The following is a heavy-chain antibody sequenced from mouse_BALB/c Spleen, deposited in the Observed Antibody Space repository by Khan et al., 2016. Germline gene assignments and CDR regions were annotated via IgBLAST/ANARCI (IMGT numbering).Heavy chain of an antibody. CDR3: ATTVVAPRFGY. V-gene: IGHV3-2*02. Sequence: EVQRQESGPGLVKPSQSLSLTCTVTGYSITSDYAWNWIRQFPGNKLEWMGYISYSGSTSYNPSLKSRISITRDTSKNQFFLQLNSVTTEDTTTDYSATTVVAPRFGYWGQGTLVTVSA. D-gene: IGHD1-1*01. CDR1: GYSITSDYA. J-gene: IGHJ3*01. CDR2: ISYSGST.